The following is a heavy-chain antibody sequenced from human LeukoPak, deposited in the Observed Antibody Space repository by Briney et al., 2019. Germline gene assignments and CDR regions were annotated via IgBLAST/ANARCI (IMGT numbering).Heavy chain of an antibody. D-gene: IGHD4-23*01. V-gene: IGHV3-23*01. CDR1: GFTFSSYA. CDR2: ISVNGGTT. Sequence: GSLRLSCAASGFTFSSYAMAWVRQAPGKGLEWVSSISVNGGTTYYADSVKGRFTISRDSSRNTLYLQMNSLRAEDTAVYYCVKGGGNVRRYFEYWGQGTLVTVSS. J-gene: IGHJ4*02. CDR3: VKGGGNVRRYFEY.